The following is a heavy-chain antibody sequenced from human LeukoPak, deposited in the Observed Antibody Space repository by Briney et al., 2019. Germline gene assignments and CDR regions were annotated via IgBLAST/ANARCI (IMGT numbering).Heavy chain of an antibody. CDR2: INHSGST. J-gene: IGHJ6*02. CDR1: GGSFSGHY. CDR3: ARGGDYGMDV. D-gene: IGHD3-3*01. Sequence: SETLSLTCAVYGGSFSGHYWSWIRQPPGKGLEWIGEINHSGSTNYNPSLKSRVIISGDTSKNHFSLKLTSVSAADTAVYYCARGGDYGMDVWGQGTTVTVSS. V-gene: IGHV4-34*01.